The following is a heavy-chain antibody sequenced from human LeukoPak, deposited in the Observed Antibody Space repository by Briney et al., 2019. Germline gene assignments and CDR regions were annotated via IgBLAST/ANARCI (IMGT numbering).Heavy chain of an antibody. CDR3: ARQASCDSTNCYPFDY. J-gene: IGHJ4*02. CDR2: IYYSGST. D-gene: IGHD2-2*01. CDR1: GGSISSYY. V-gene: IGHV4-59*08. Sequence: SETLSLTCTVSGGSISSYYWSWIRQPPGKGLEWIGYIYYSGSTTYNPSLKTRVTISVDTSKNQFSLKLSSVTAADTAVYYCARQASCDSTNCYPFDYWGQGTLVTASS.